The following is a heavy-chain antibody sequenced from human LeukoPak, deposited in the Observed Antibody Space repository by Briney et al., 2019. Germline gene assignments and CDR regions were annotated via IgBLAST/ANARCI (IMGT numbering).Heavy chain of an antibody. CDR2: VIPIFGTA. J-gene: IGHJ1*01. D-gene: IGHD1-26*01. Sequence: AASVKVSCKASGYTFTSYYMHWVRQAPGQGLEWMGGVIPIFGTANYAQKFQGRVTITTDESTSTAYMELSSLRSEDTAVYYCARSGISGSYFLDFQHWGQGTLVTVSS. CDR3: ARSGISGSYFLDFQH. CDR1: GYTFTSYY. V-gene: IGHV1-69*05.